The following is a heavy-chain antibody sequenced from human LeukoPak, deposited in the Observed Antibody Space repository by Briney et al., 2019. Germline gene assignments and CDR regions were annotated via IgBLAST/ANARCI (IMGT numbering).Heavy chain of an antibody. CDR1: GGSISSYY. V-gene: IGHV4-59*12. CDR3: ARVGNPYNWFDP. CDR2: IYYSGST. J-gene: IGHJ5*02. Sequence: SETLSLTCTVSGGSISSYYWSWIRQPPGKGLEWIGYIYYSGSTNYNPSLKSRVTISVDTSKNQFSLKLSSVTAADTAVYYCARVGNPYNWFDPWGQGTLVTVSS.